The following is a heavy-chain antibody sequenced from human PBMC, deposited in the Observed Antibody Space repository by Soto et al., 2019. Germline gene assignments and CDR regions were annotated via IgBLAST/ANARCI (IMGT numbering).Heavy chain of an antibody. CDR2: INAGNGNT. D-gene: IGHD5-18*01. J-gene: IGHJ5*02. V-gene: IGHV1-3*01. Sequence: QVQLVQSGAEVKKPGASVKVSCNASGYTFTSYAMHWVRQAPGQRLEWMGWINAGNGNTKYSQKFQGRVTITRDTSASTAYMELSSQRSEDTAVYYCARDRRGYSYGHDGGWFDPWGQGTLVTVSS. CDR1: GYTFTSYA. CDR3: ARDRRGYSYGHDGGWFDP.